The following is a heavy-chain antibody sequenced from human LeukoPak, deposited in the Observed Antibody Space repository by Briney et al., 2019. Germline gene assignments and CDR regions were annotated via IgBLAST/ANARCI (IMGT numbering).Heavy chain of an antibody. Sequence: GASVTVSCKASGYTFTSYYMHWVRQAPGQGLEWMGWINTNTGNPTYAQGFTGRFVFSLDTSVSTAYLQISSLKAEDTAVYYCARGSWSDAINIWGQGTMVTVSS. V-gene: IGHV7-4-1*02. J-gene: IGHJ3*02. CDR2: INTNTGNP. CDR1: GYTFTSYY. CDR3: ARGSWSDAINI.